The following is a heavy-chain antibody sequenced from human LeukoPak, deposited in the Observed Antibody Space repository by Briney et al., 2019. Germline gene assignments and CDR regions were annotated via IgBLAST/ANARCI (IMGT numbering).Heavy chain of an antibody. CDR3: ARGPSGGYYMDV. J-gene: IGHJ6*03. CDR1: GFTFSSYL. V-gene: IGHV3-74*01. CDR2: INGDGSRT. Sequence: GGFLRLSFAASGFTFSSYLMHWVRQGPGKGLVWVSRINGDGSRTTYADSVKGRFTISRDNAKNTLYLQMNSLRAEDTAVYYCARGPSGGYYMDVWGKGTTVTVSS. D-gene: IGHD3-16*01.